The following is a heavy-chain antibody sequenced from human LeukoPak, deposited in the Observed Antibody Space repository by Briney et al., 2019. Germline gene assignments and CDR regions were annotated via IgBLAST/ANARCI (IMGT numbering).Heavy chain of an antibody. J-gene: IGHJ4*02. Sequence: GGSLRLSCAASGFTFSSYAMSWVRQAPGKGLEWDSVISGSGDSTYYADSVKGRFTNSRDNSKNTLYLQMDSLRAEDTAVYYCARTLDYYDSSGRYFDYWGQGTLVTVSS. D-gene: IGHD3-22*01. CDR1: GFTFSSYA. CDR3: ARTLDYYDSSGRYFDY. CDR2: ISGSGDST. V-gene: IGHV3-23*01.